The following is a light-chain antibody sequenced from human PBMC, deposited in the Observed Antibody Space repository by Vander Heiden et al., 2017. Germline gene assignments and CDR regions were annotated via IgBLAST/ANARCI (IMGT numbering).Light chain of an antibody. CDR2: DAS. Sequence: IVLTQSPAILSLSPVERATLSCRASHSVGSYLAWYQQKPGQAPRLLIDDASHRATGIPARFSGSGSGTDFTLTISSLEPEDFAVYYCHQRSNWPPTFGPGTKVDIK. J-gene: IGKJ3*01. V-gene: IGKV3-11*01. CDR3: HQRSNWPPT. CDR1: HSVGSY.